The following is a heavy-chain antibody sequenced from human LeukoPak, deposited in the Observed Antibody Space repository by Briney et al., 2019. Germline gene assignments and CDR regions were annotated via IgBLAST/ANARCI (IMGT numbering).Heavy chain of an antibody. CDR1: GGSISSSNW. Sequence: SETLSLTCAVSGGSISSSNWWSWVRQPPGKGLEWIGEIYHSGSTNYNPSLKSRVTISVDKSKNQFSLKLSSVTAADTAVYYCARLPGHSSSWDAYFDYWGQGTLVTVSS. CDR3: ARLPGHSSSWDAYFDY. CDR2: IYHSGST. V-gene: IGHV4-4*02. J-gene: IGHJ4*02. D-gene: IGHD6-13*01.